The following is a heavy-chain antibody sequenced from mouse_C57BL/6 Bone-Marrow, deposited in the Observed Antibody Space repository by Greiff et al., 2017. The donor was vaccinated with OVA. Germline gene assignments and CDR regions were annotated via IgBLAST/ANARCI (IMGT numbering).Heavy chain of an antibody. D-gene: IGHD2-4*01. Sequence: EVQLQHSGPELAKPGASVKIPCKASGYTFTDYNMDWVKQSHGKSLEWIGDINSNNGGTIYNQKFKGKATLTVDKSSSTAYMELRSLTSEDTAVYDCARGGYYDYDGGAWFAYWGQGTLVTVSA. V-gene: IGHV1-18*01. CDR2: INSNNGGT. CDR3: ARGGYYDYDGGAWFAY. CDR1: GYTFTDYN. J-gene: IGHJ3*01.